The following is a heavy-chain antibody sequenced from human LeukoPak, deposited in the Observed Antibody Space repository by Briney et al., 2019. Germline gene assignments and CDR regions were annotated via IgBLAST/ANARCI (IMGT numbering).Heavy chain of an antibody. D-gene: IGHD3-22*01. CDR3: ARGSYDSSGYFYYYYGMDV. V-gene: IGHV4-59*01. Sequence: KPSETLSLTCTVSGGSISSYYWSWIRQPPGKGLEWIGYIYYSGSTNYNPSLKSRVTISVDTSKNQFSLKLSSVTAADTAVYYCARGSYDSSGYFYYYYGMDVWGQGTTDTVSS. J-gene: IGHJ6*02. CDR2: IYYSGST. CDR1: GGSISSYY.